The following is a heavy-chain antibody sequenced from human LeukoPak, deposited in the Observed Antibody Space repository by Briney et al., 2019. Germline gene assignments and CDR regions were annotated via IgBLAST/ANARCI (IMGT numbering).Heavy chain of an antibody. CDR1: GFTFSSYA. V-gene: IGHV3-23*01. D-gene: IGHD2-2*02. CDR3: AKSDCSSASCYTIDY. CDR2: ISDSGESP. J-gene: IGHJ4*02. Sequence: QPWGSLRLSCAASGFTFSSYAMSWVRQAPGKGLEWLSLISDSGESPSDADSGKGRFTISRDNSKSTVFLQMNSLRTEDTAVYYCAKSDCSSASCYTIDYWGQGILVTVSS.